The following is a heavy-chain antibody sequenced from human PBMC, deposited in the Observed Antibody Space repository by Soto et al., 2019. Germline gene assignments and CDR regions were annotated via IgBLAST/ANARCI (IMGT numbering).Heavy chain of an antibody. CDR1: GGTLSSYA. D-gene: IGHD1-26*01. CDR2: IIPIFGKA. J-gene: IGHJ5*02. V-gene: IGHV1-69*13. CDR3: ADTLSGSYYRNWFDP. Sequence: GAPVKGSRKASGGTLSSYAISLGRQAPGQGLEWMGGIIPIFGKAKYAKKFKGRVTITADESTSTAYMELRSLRSEDTAVYYCADTLSGSYYRNWFDPWGQGTMVTVSS.